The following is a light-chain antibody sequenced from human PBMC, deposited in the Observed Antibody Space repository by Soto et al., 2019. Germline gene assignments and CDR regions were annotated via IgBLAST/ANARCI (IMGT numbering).Light chain of an antibody. Sequence: QAVVTQPASVSGSPGQSITISCTGTSSDVGSYNLVSWYQQHPGKAPKLMIYEVSKRPSGVSNRFSGSKSGNTASLTISGLQAEDEADYYCCSYTSSSTLVFGTGTKVTVL. CDR3: CSYTSSSTLV. V-gene: IGLV2-23*02. CDR1: SSDVGSYNL. CDR2: EVS. J-gene: IGLJ1*01.